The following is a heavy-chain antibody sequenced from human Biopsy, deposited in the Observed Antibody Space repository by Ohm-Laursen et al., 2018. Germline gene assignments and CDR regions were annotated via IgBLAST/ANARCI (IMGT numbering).Heavy chain of an antibody. CDR1: GFGMYA. Sequence: SLRLSCSASGFGMYAMHWVRQPPGKGLEWLAVIAYDGSNKYYAESVKGRFTTSRDRSRDTVHLQMNSLRYEDTALYYCAKDGGQWLGGAFDIWGHGTMVSVSS. J-gene: IGHJ3*02. V-gene: IGHV3-30*18. D-gene: IGHD6-19*01. CDR2: IAYDGSNK. CDR3: AKDGGQWLGGAFDI.